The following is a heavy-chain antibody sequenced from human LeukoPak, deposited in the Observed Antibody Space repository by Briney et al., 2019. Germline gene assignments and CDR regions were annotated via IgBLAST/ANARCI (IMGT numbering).Heavy chain of an antibody. Sequence: GGSLKLSCAASGFSFSDYAMSWVRQAPGKGLEWVSGFSDSFSGSGGRTHSADSVKGRFTISRDNSKNMLYLQMNSLRAKDTAVYYCAKGKINHEGAFDVWGQGTLVTVSS. CDR1: GFSFSDYA. CDR3: AKGKINHEGAFDV. CDR2: FSDSFSGSGGRT. J-gene: IGHJ3*01. V-gene: IGHV3-23*01.